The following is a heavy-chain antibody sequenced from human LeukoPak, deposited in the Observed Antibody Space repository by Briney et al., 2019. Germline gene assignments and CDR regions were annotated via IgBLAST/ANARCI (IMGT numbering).Heavy chain of an antibody. CDR3: ARVDYNYCYAMDV. CDR2: IYYSGST. CDR1: GGSISSGSYY. J-gene: IGHJ6*02. V-gene: IGHV4-31*03. Sequence: PSETLSLTCTVSGGSISSGSYYWSWIRQHPGKGLEWIGYIYYSGSTNYNPSLKSRVTMSVDTSKNQFSLKLSSVTAADTAVYYCARVDYNYCYAMDVWGRGTTVTVSS.